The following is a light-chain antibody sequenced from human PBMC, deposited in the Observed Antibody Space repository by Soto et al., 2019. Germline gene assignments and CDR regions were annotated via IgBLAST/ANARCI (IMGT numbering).Light chain of an antibody. CDR3: QQYNNYPLT. V-gene: IGKV1-5*03. CDR2: KAS. CDR1: QSISSW. J-gene: IGKJ1*01. Sequence: DIQMTQSPSTLSGSVGDRVTITCLASQSISSWLAWFQQKPGKAPKLLIYKASSLESGVPSRFSGSGSGTEFTLTISSLQPDDFATYYCQQYNNYPLTFGQGTKVDI.